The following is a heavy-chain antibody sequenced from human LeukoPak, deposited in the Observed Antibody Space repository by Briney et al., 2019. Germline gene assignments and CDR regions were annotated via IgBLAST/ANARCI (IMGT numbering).Heavy chain of an antibody. V-gene: IGHV4-61*02. CDR1: GGSISSGSYY. J-gene: IGHJ4*02. D-gene: IGHD4-11*01. CDR2: IYTSGST. CDR3: ATMTTVTYLFDY. Sequence: SSETLSLTCTVSGGSISSGSYYWSWIRQPAGKGLEWIGRIYTSGSTNYNPSLKSRVTISVDTSKNQFSLKLSSVTVADTAVYYCATMTTVTYLFDYWGQGTLVTVSS.